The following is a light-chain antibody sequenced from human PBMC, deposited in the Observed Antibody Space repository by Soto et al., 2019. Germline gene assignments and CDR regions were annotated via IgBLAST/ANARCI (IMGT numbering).Light chain of an antibody. CDR1: QSVSSSY. CDR3: HQYYKWPLT. CDR2: GAS. J-gene: IGKJ4*01. V-gene: IGKV3-15*01. Sequence: EIVLTKSPVTLSLTPGERATLSCRASQSVSSSYLAWYQQKPGQAPRLLIYGASTRATDIPARFSGSGSGTDFTLTISSLLSEDFAVYYCHQYYKWPLTFGGVTKV.